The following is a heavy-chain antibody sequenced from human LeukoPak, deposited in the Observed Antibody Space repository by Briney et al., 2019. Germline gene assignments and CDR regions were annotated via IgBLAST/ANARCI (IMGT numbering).Heavy chain of an antibody. J-gene: IGHJ5*02. CDR1: GGSISSSNYY. CDR2: IYYSGST. D-gene: IGHD6-13*01. V-gene: IGHV4-39*01. CDR3: ARHEPKTSSWYKWFDP. Sequence: SETLSLTCTVSGGSISSSNYYWGWIRQPPGKGLEWIGSIYYSGSTYFNPSLKSRVTISVDTSKNPFSLRLSSVTAADTAVYYCARHEPKTSSWYKWFDPWGQGTLVTVSS.